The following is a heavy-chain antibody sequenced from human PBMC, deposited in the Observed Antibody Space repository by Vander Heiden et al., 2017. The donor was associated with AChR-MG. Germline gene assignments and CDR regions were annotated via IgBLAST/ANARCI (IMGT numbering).Heavy chain of an antibody. V-gene: IGHV1-69*04. Sequence: QVQLVQSGAEVKKPGSSVKVSCTASGGTFSSYAISWVRQAPGQGLEWMGRIIPILGIANYAQKFQGRVTITADKSTSTAYMELSSLRSEDTAVYYWARVRAYYDSRGDAFDIWGQGTMVTVSS. J-gene: IGHJ3*02. D-gene: IGHD3-22*01. CDR2: IIPILGIA. CDR3: ARVRAYYDSRGDAFDI. CDR1: GGTFSSYA.